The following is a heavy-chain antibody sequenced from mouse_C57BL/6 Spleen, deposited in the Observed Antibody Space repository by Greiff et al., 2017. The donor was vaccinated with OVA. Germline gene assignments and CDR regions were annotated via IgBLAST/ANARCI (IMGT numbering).Heavy chain of an antibody. V-gene: IGHV1-64*01. D-gene: IGHD4-1*01. CDR2: IHPYSGST. CDR3: ARTGPNWDY. Sequence: VQLQQPGAELVKPGASVKLSCKASGYTFTSYWMHWVKQRPGQGLEWIGMIHPYSGSTHYNERFKNKATLTLDKSSSTAYMQVSSLTSEDSSVYYCARTGPNWDYWGKGTTLTVSS. CDR1: GYTFTSYW. J-gene: IGHJ2*01.